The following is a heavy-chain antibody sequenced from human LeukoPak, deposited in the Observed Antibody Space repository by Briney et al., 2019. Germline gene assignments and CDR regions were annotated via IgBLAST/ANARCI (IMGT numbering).Heavy chain of an antibody. CDR3: SRIRSSPTSVYYYYMDV. CDR1: GSSF. Sequence: GRSLRLSCTTSGSSFIWFRQAPGKGLEWVSFIRPKFYGGTTEYAASVKGRFTISREDSSGTAFLQMNNLQTDDTAMYFCSRIRSSPTSVYYYYMDVWGKGTTVTVSS. D-gene: IGHD6-6*01. V-gene: IGHV3-49*03. J-gene: IGHJ6*03. CDR2: IRPKFYGGTT.